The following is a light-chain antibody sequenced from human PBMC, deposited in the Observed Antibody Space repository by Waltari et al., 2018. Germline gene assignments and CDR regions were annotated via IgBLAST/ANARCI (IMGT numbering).Light chain of an antibody. CDR2: GAS. V-gene: IGKV3-20*01. CDR3: QQDYTSSPGT. CDR1: QSVSSSY. Sequence: EIVLTQSPGTLSLSPGERATLSCRASQSVSSSYLAWYQQKPGQAPRLLIYGASRRATGIPDRFSGSGSGTDFTLTISRLEPEDFAVYYRQQDYTSSPGTFGQGTKVEIK. J-gene: IGKJ1*01.